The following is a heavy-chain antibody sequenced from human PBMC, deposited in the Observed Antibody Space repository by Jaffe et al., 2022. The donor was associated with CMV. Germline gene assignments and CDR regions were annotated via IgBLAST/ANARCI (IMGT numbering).Heavy chain of an antibody. V-gene: IGHV1-3*01. CDR1: GYTFTSYA. CDR2: INAGNGNT. J-gene: IGHJ4*02. D-gene: IGHD3-10*01. CDR3: ARDSSITMVRGVIIMGSFDY. Sequence: QVQLVQSGAEVKKPGASVKVSCKASGYTFTSYAMHWVRQAPGQRLEWMGWINAGNGNTKYSQKFQGRVTITRDTSASTAYMELSSLRSEDTAVYYCARDSSITMVRGVIIMGSFDYWGQGTLVTVSS.